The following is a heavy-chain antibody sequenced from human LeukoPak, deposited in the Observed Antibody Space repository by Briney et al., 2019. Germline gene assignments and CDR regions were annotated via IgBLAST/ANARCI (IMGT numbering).Heavy chain of an antibody. CDR1: GYTFTSYD. CDR3: ARSLGYCSSTSCYYYYGMDV. Sequence: GASVKVSCRASGYTFTSYDINWVRQATGQGLEWMGWINPNSGGTNYAQKFQGRVTMTRDTSISTAYMELSRLRSDDTAVYYCARSLGYCSSTSCYYYYGMDVWGQGTTVTVSS. CDR2: INPNSGGT. D-gene: IGHD2-2*01. V-gene: IGHV1-2*02. J-gene: IGHJ6*02.